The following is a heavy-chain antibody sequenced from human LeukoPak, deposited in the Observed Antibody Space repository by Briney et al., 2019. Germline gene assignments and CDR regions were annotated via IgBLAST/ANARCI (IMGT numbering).Heavy chain of an antibody. CDR2: IITIRGTT. V-gene: IGHV1-69*13. D-gene: IGHD6-19*01. CDR3: ARERYSSGWYLVDY. J-gene: IGHJ4*01. Sequence: ASVKVSCKASGGSIRLYAISWVRQAPGQGLEWMGGIITIRGTTNYAQKFQGRVTITADESTNTAYMELNSLRSEDTAVYYCARERYSSGWYLVDYWGQEPWSPSPQ. CDR1: GGSIRLYA.